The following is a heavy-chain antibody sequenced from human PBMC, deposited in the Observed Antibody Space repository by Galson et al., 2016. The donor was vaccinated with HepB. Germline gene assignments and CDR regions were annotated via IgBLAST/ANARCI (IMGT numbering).Heavy chain of an antibody. CDR3: AKRIGAGGLFDS. Sequence: SLRLSCAASGFTFSSYAMSWVRQAPGKGLEWVSAISITVSSTYYADSVRGRFTIYRDNSKDTLYLQLNTLRSEDTAIYYCAKRIGAGGLFDSWGQGTLATVPP. J-gene: IGHJ4*02. D-gene: IGHD6-13*01. CDR1: GFTFSSYA. CDR2: ISITVSST. V-gene: IGHV3-23*01.